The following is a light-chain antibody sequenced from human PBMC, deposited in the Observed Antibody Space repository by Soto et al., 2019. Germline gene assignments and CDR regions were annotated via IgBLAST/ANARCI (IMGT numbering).Light chain of an antibody. J-gene: IGKJ1*01. CDR1: QSINAW. Sequence: DIQMTQAPSTLSASVGDRVTITCRASQSINAWLAWYQQKPGKAPKLLIYDVSTLDSGVPSRFSGSASGTEFTLTISYLESDDFATYSCQQYHRYSTFGQGTRVDIK. V-gene: IGKV1-5*01. CDR2: DVS. CDR3: QQYHRYST.